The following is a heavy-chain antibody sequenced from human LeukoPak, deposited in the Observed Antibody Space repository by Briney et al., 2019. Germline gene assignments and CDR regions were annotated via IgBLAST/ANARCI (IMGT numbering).Heavy chain of an antibody. J-gene: IGHJ4*02. Sequence: GESLQISCTGSGYSFYTYWIGWVRQMPGKGLEWMGVIYPRDSDTRYNPSFQGQVTISVDRSINAAYLQWRSLKASDTAMYYCARHLRREGLADYWGQGTQVTVSS. V-gene: IGHV5-51*01. CDR2: IYPRDSDT. D-gene: IGHD3/OR15-3a*01. CDR3: ARHLRREGLADY. CDR1: GYSFYTYW.